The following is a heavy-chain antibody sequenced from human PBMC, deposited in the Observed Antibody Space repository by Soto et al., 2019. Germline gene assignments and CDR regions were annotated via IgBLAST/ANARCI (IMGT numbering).Heavy chain of an antibody. Sequence: PSETLSLTXAVYGGSFSGYYWSWIRQPPGKGLEWIGEINHSGSTNYNPSLKSRVTISVDTSKNQFSLKPSSVTAADTAVYYCAVTNEGLDYWGQGTLVTVSS. CDR1: GGSFSGYY. CDR3: AVTNEGLDY. V-gene: IGHV4-34*01. J-gene: IGHJ4*02. D-gene: IGHD1-1*01. CDR2: INHSGST.